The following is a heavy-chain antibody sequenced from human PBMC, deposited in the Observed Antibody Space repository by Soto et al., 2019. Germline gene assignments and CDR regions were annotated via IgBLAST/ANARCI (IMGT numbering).Heavy chain of an antibody. CDR3: ARESRSWYGSIWDY. CDR2: IYFSGGT. V-gene: IGHV4-59*12. J-gene: IGHJ4*02. Sequence: QVQLQESGPGLVKSSETLSLTCTVSGGSISSYYWSWIRQPPGKGLEWIGYIYFSGGTNYNPSLKSRVPISVDTSKNQFSLKLSSVTAADTAVYYCARESRSWYGSIWDYWGQGTLVTVSS. D-gene: IGHD6-13*01. CDR1: GGSISSYY.